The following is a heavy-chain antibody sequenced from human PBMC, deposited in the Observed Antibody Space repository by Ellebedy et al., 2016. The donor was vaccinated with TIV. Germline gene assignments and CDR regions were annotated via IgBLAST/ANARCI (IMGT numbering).Heavy chain of an antibody. CDR1: GYTFTSYA. D-gene: IGHD3-10*01. CDR3: ARGDRRGYYGSGSYDAFDI. V-gene: IGHV1-3*01. J-gene: IGHJ3*02. CDR2: INAGNGNT. Sequence: ASVKVSXKASGYTFTSYAMHWVRQAPGQRLEWMGWINAGNGNTKYSQKFQGRVTITRDTSASTAYMELSSLRSEDTAVYYCARGDRRGYYGSGSYDAFDIWGQGTMVTVSS.